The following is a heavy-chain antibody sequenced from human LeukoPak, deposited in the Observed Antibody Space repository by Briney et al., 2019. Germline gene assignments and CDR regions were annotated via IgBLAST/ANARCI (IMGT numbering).Heavy chain of an antibody. J-gene: IGHJ5*02. CDR1: GGSISSGGYY. Sequence: SETLSLTCTVSGGSISSGGYYWSWIRQHPGKGLEWIGYIYYSGSTYYHPSLKSRVTISVDTSKNQFSLKLSSVTAADTAVYYCARVEGGWFDPWGQGTLVTVSS. V-gene: IGHV4-31*03. CDR2: IYYSGST. CDR3: ARVEGGWFDP. D-gene: IGHD3-16*01.